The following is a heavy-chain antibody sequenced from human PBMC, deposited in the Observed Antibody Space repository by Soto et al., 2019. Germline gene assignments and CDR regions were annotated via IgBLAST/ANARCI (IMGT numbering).Heavy chain of an antibody. J-gene: IGHJ5*01. V-gene: IGHV3-33*03. CDR1: GVSFCSYG. Sequence: PLGPMRLACGVAGVSFCSYGMHWVRKATGKELEWVAVIWYDGSNKYYAGSVKGRFTISRDNAKNSLFLQMNSLRADDTAVYYCARDILSGGAYPDSSGQGTKVTVSS. CDR2: IWYDGSNK. D-gene: IGHD3-10*01. CDR3: ARDILSGGAYPDS.